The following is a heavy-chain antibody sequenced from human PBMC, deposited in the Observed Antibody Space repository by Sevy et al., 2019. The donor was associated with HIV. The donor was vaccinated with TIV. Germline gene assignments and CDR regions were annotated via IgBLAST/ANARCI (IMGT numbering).Heavy chain of an antibody. CDR1: GFTFSSYA. CDR3: ARETSGLSD. CDR2: ISYDGGDE. Sequence: GGSLRLSCAASGFTFSSYAMHWVRQAPGKGLEWVAVISYDGGDEYYTDSVKGRVTISRDNSKSTLHLKMNSLRAEDTAVYYCARETSGLSDWGQGTLVTVSS. J-gene: IGHJ4*02. V-gene: IGHV3-30-3*01.